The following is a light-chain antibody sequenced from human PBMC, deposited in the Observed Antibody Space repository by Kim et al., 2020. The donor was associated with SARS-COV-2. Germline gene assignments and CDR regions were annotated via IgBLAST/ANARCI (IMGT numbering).Light chain of an antibody. CDR2: KDN. Sequence: PGQTARITCSGDALPRQYAYWYQQKTGQAPVLVIYKDNERPSGIPERFAGSSSGTTVTLTISGVQAEYEADYYCQSADSSGTYWVFGGGTQLTVL. J-gene: IGLJ3*02. CDR3: QSADSSGTYWV. V-gene: IGLV3-25*03. CDR1: ALPRQY.